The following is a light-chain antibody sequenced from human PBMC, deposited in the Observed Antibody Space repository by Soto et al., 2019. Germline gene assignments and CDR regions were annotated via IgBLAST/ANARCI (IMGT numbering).Light chain of an antibody. CDR1: SSDVGGYNY. CDR3: SSYTSTNHVV. Sequence: QSVLTQPASVSGSPGQSITISCTGTSSDVGGYNYVSWYQQHPGKAPKLVIYEVTKRPSGVPNRFSGSKSGNTASLTISGLQAEDETDYYCSSYTSTNHVVFGGGTKVTVL. J-gene: IGLJ2*01. CDR2: EVT. V-gene: IGLV2-14*01.